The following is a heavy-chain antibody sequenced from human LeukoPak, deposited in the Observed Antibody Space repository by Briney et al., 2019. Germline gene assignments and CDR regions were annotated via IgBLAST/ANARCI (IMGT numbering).Heavy chain of an antibody. CDR3: ARGAKYDYVWGSYRGTKTSDQYFDY. D-gene: IGHD3-16*02. CDR1: GGSFRGYY. V-gene: IGHV4-34*01. CDR2: INHSGST. Sequence: SETLSLTCAVYGGSFRGYYWSWIRQPPGKGLEWIGEINHSGSTNYNPSLKSRVTISVDTSKNQFSLKLSSVTAADTAVYYCARGAKYDYVWGSYRGTKTSDQYFDYWGQGTLVTVSS. J-gene: IGHJ4*02.